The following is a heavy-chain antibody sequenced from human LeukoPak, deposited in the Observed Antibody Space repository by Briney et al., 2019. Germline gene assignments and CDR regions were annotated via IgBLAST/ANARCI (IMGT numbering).Heavy chain of an antibody. CDR3: ARDQGVEGALDY. Sequence: PSETLSLTCTVSGGSISSHYWSWIRQPPGKGLEWIGYIYYSGTTHYNPSLKSRVTISVDTSKNQFSLRLSSVTAADTAVYDCARDQGVEGALDYWGQGTLVTVSS. D-gene: IGHD1-26*01. CDR2: IYYSGTT. V-gene: IGHV4-59*11. CDR1: GGSISSHY. J-gene: IGHJ4*02.